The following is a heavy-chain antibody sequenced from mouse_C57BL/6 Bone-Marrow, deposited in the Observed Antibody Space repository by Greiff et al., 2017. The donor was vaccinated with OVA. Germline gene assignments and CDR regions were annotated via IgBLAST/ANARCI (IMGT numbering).Heavy chain of an antibody. V-gene: IGHV1-81*01. CDR3: ERGEWLLRDYSIDY. Sequence: QVQLKQSGAELARPGASVKLSCKASGYTFTSYGISWVKPRTGQGLEWIGEIYPRSGNTYYNEKFKGKATLTADKSSSTAYMELRSLTSEDSAVYFCERGEWLLRDYSIDYWGQGTSVTVSS. CDR2: IYPRSGNT. D-gene: IGHD2-3*01. CDR1: GYTFTSYG. J-gene: IGHJ4*01.